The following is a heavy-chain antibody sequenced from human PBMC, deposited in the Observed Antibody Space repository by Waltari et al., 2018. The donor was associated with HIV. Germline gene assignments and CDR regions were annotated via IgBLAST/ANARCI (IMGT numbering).Heavy chain of an antibody. Sequence: EVHLVESGGGLVQPGGSLRLSCAASEFNFGIYWMDWVRQASGKGLVGVSRITEDGSYADYEDSGRGRFTISRDNARNTLFLHMNSLTADDTAVYYCVRGSSTPGIDYWGQGTLVTVSS. V-gene: IGHV3-74*01. CDR1: EFNFGIYW. D-gene: IGHD2-2*01. CDR2: ITEDGSYA. J-gene: IGHJ4*02. CDR3: VRGSSTPGIDY.